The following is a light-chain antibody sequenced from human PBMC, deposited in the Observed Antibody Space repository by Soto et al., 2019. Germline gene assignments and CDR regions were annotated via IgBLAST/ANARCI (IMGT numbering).Light chain of an antibody. CDR3: QKYNSALRT. CDR1: QGISNS. CDR2: AAS. J-gene: IGKJ1*01. Sequence: DVQMTQSPSSLSASVGDRVTITCRASQGISNSLAWYQQKPGKVPKLLIYAASTLQSGVPSRFSGSGFGTDFTLTITSLQPEDVATYYFQKYNSALRTLGQGTKVDIK. V-gene: IGKV1-27*01.